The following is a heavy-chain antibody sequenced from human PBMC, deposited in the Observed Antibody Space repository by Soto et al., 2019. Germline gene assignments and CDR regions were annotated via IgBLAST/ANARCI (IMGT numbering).Heavy chain of an antibody. D-gene: IGHD6-19*01. J-gene: IGHJ4*02. Sequence: QVQLQESGPGLVKPSETLSVTCSVSGVSVSSGSHYWSWIPQSPGKGLQWIGFIYYSGNTNYSPSLESRVTITVDTSKNQYSLNVTSVTAADTAVYFCARDPLWYRSSHFFAQWGQGTLVTVAS. CDR3: ARDPLWYRSSHFFAQ. CDR1: GVSVSSGSHY. V-gene: IGHV4-61*01. CDR2: IYYSGNT.